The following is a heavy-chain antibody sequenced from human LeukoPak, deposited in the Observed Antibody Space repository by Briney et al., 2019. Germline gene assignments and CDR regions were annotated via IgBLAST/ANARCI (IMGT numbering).Heavy chain of an antibody. Sequence: PGGSLRLSCAASGFTFSSYSMNWVRQAPGKGLEWVSYISSSSSTIYYADSVKGRFTISRDNAKNSLYLQMNSLRDEDTAVYYCAREHEPMVVAATGFDYWGQGTLVTVPS. CDR3: AREHEPMVVAATGFDY. D-gene: IGHD2-15*01. J-gene: IGHJ4*02. CDR1: GFTFSSYS. CDR2: ISSSSSTI. V-gene: IGHV3-48*02.